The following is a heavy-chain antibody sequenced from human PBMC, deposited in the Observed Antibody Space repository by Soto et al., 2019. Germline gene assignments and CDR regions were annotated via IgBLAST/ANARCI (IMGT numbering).Heavy chain of an antibody. CDR2: ISYDGGDK. D-gene: IGHD6-13*01. CDR3: ARNLGVYSSIHYPLDY. CDR1: RFTFSSYG. J-gene: IGHJ4*02. Sequence: QVQLVESGGGVVQPGRSLRLSCAASRFTFSSYGMHWVRPAPGKGLEWVAVISYDGGDKYYADSVKGRFTISRDNSENTLYLQMNSLRAEDTAVYYCARNLGVYSSIHYPLDYWGQGTLVTVSS. V-gene: IGHV3-30*03.